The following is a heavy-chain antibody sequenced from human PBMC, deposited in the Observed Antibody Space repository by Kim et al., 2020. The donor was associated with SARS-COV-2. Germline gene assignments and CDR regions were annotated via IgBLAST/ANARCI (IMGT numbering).Heavy chain of an antibody. V-gene: IGHV6-1*01. CDR1: GDRVSSNSAA. Sequence: SQTLSLTCAISGDRVSSNSAAWHWIRQSPSRGLEWLGRTYYRSKWYNDYAVSVKSRITINPDTSKNQFSLQLNSVTPEDTAVYYCARGSRYYYDSSGSVGYYYYYMDVWGKGTTVTVSS. J-gene: IGHJ6*03. CDR3: ARGSRYYYDSSGSVGYYYYYMDV. D-gene: IGHD3-22*01. CDR2: TYYRSKWYN.